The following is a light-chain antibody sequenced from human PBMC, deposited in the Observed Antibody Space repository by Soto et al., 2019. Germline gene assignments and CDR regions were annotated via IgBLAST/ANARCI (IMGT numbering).Light chain of an antibody. Sequence: YELTQPPSVSVAPGKTARITCGGNNIGSKSVHWYQQKPGQAPVLVIYYDSDRPSGIPERFSGSNSGNTATLTISRVEAGDEADYYCQVWDSSSDHLVFGGGTKVTVL. CDR3: QVWDSSSDHLV. V-gene: IGLV3-21*04. CDR1: NIGSKS. J-gene: IGLJ2*01. CDR2: YDS.